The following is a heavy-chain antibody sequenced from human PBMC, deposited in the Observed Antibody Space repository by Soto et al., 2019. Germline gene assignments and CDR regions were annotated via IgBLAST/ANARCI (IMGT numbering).Heavy chain of an antibody. D-gene: IGHD3-22*01. J-gene: IGHJ1*01. CDR3: ARARYYYDSSGYYCLGYFQH. V-gene: IGHV1-2*04. CDR2: INPNSGGT. CDR1: GYTFTGYY. Sequence: QVQLVQSGAEVKKPGASVKVSCKASGYTFTGYYMHWVRQAPGQGLEWMGWINPNSGGTNYAQKFQGWVTMTRDTSISTAYMELSRLRSDDTAVYYCARARYYYDSSGYYCLGYFQHWGQGTLVTVSS.